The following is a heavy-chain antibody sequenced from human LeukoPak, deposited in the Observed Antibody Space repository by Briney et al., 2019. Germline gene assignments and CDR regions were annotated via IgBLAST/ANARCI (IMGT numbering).Heavy chain of an antibody. V-gene: IGHV3-7*01. D-gene: IGHD5-24*01. Sequence: GGSLRLSCAASGFTFTTYWMMWVRQAPGMGLEWVAKIKQDGSEEYYVDSVRGRFTISRDNAKNSVYLQMNSLRAEDTAVYYCATRNNGCPYHWGQGTLVTVSS. CDR1: GFTFTTYW. CDR3: ATRNNGCPYH. CDR2: IKQDGSEE. J-gene: IGHJ4*02.